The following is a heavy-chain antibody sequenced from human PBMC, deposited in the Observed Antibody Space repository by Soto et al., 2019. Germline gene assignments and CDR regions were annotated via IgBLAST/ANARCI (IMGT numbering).Heavy chain of an antibody. D-gene: IGHD2-15*01. CDR1: GGTFSSYA. V-gene: IGHV1-69*12. CDR2: IIPIFGTA. CDR3: ARVACSGGSCYSGYYYYGMDV. Sequence: QVQLVQSGAEVKKPGSSVKVSCKASGGTFSSYAISWVRQAPGQGLEWMGGIIPIFGTANYAQKFQGRVTITAGESTXKAXMXLSSLRSEDTAVYYCARVACSGGSCYSGYYYYGMDVWGQGTTVTVSS. J-gene: IGHJ6*02.